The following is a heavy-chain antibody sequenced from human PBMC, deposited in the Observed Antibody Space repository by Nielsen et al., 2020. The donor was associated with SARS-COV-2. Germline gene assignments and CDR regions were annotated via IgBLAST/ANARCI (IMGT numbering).Heavy chain of an antibody. CDR1: GFTVSTNY. V-gene: IGHV3-66*04. J-gene: IGHJ4*02. D-gene: IGHD2-2*01. Sequence: GESLKISCAASGFTVSTNYMTWVRQAPGKGLEWVSVMYSGGTTYYADSVRGRFTISRDNSKNTLYLQMNRLRAEDTAVYYCARQPFCSMTSCRARPLYWGQGTLVSVSS. CDR2: MYSGGTT. CDR3: ARQPFCSMTSCRARPLY.